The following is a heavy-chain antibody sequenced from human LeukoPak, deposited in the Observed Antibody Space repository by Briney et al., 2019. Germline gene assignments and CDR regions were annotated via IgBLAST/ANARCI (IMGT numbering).Heavy chain of an antibody. CDR2: INSDGSST. CDR3: ASDYDFWSGFGY. V-gene: IGHV3-74*01. Sequence: GGSLRLFCAASGFTFSSYWMHWVRQAPGKGLVWVSRINSDGSSTSYADSVKGRFTISRDNAKNTLYLQMNSLRAEDTAVYYCASDYDFWSGFGYWGQGTLVTVSS. J-gene: IGHJ4*02. D-gene: IGHD3-3*01. CDR1: GFTFSSYW.